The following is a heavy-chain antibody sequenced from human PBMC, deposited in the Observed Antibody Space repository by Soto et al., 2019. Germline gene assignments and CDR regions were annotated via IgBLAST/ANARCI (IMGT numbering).Heavy chain of an antibody. CDR1: GGSISSNSW. Sequence: RSLTCAVSGGSISSNSWWNWVRQPPGKGLEWIGEIYHTGNTNYNPSLKSRVTLSVDKSKSQFSLKLSSVTAADTAVYYCARAIGYCGSTSCHSYYYGMDVWGQGTTVTVSS. CDR2: IYHTGNT. V-gene: IGHV4-4*02. J-gene: IGHJ6*02. CDR3: ARAIGYCGSTSCHSYYYGMDV. D-gene: IGHD2-2*01.